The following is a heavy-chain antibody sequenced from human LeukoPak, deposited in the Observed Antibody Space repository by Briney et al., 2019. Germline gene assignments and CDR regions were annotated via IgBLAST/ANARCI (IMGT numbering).Heavy chain of an antibody. D-gene: IGHD6-19*01. Sequence: GGSLRLSCTVSGFTVSNNYMSWVRQAPGKGLEWVSVIYGGRNNTVYADSVKGRFTISRDNSRNTIHLQIDSLRAEDTATYYCAREFRQTYSSGWSLDYWGQGTLVTVSS. CDR1: GFTVSNNY. J-gene: IGHJ4*02. CDR3: AREFRQTYSSGWSLDY. V-gene: IGHV3-53*01. CDR2: IYGGRNNT.